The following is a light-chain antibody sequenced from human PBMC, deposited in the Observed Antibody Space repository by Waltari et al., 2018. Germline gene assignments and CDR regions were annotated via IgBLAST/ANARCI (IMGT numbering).Light chain of an antibody. CDR1: QSLLSSDGNPY. V-gene: IGKV2-30*01. Sequence: DAVLTQSPLSLPVTLGQPASIPCRSSQSLLSSDGNPYLRWFQLRPGQSPRRLIYKVFNRDSGVPDRFSGSGSGTDFTLKISRVEAEDVGDYYCMQLTQWPWTFGQGTKVEIK. J-gene: IGKJ1*01. CDR2: KVF. CDR3: MQLTQWPWT.